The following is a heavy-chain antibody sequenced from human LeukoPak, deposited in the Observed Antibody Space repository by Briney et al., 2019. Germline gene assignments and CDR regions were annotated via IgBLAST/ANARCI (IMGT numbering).Heavy chain of an antibody. CDR2: ISYDGSSK. D-gene: IGHD6-13*01. J-gene: IGHJ6*03. V-gene: IGHV3-30*18. CDR1: GFTFSNYA. CDR3: AKDRKLGYYYMDV. Sequence: GGSLRLSCAASGFTFSNYAMHWVRQAPGKGLEWVAIISYDGSSKYYADSVKGRFAISRDNSKNTLYLQMNSLRAEDTAVYYCAKDRKLGYYYMDVWGKGTTVTVSS.